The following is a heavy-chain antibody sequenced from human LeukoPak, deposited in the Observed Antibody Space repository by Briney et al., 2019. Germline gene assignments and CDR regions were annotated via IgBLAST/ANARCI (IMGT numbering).Heavy chain of an antibody. D-gene: IGHD2-2*01. CDR3: ARDTAGYCSSTSCYAPYYYGMDV. J-gene: IGHJ6*02. V-gene: IGHV3-53*01. CDR2: IYSGGST. Sequence: GGSLRLSCAASGFAVSSNYMSWVRQAPGKGLEWVSVIYSGGSTYYADSVKGRFTISRDNSKNTLYLQMNSLRAEDTAVYYCARDTAGYCSSTSCYAPYYYGMDVWGQGTTVTVSS. CDR1: GFAVSSNY.